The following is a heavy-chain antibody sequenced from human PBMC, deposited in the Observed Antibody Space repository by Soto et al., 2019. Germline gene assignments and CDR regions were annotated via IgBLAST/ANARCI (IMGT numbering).Heavy chain of an antibody. Sequence: SVKVSCKASGGTFSSYAISWVRQAPGQGLEWMGGIIPIFGTANYAQKFQGRVTITADESTSTLYLEMFSLRSEDTAVYYCARDPGGYPLGYFNVWGQGTMVTVSS. CDR2: IIPIFGTA. J-gene: IGHJ3*01. D-gene: IGHD2-8*02. V-gene: IGHV1-69*13. CDR1: GGTFSSYA. CDR3: ARDPGGYPLGYFNV.